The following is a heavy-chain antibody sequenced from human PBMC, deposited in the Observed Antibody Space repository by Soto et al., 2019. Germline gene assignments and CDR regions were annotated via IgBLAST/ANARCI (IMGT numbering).Heavy chain of an antibody. Sequence: SETLSLTCTVSGGSITSYYWSWIRQPAGKGLEWIGRIYHTGSINYNPSLQSRVTMSVDTSKNQVSLKLTSVTAADAAVYYCARDMRVFGGIDVWGQGTTGTVS. CDR1: GGSITSYY. V-gene: IGHV4-4*07. J-gene: IGHJ6*02. D-gene: IGHD3-3*01. CDR2: IYHTGSI. CDR3: ARDMRVFGGIDV.